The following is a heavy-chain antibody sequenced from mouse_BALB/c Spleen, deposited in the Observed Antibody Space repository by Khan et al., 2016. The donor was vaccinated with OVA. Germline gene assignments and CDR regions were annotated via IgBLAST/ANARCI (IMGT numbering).Heavy chain of an antibody. J-gene: IGHJ4*01. D-gene: IGHD1-1*01. V-gene: IGHV1-76*01. CDR3: ASGAITAHAMDS. CDR1: EYIFTNYW. Sequence: QVQLKESGAELVRPGASVKLSCKTSEYIFTNYWIHWVKQRPGQGLEWIAWIYPGTGSTYSNEKFQCKATLTADKSSSNAYMQLSSLKSEDSAVCFCASGAITAHAMDSWGQGTSVTVSS. CDR2: IYPGTGST.